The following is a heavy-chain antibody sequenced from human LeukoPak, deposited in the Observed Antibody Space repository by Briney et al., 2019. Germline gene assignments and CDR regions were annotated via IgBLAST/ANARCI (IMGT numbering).Heavy chain of an antibody. V-gene: IGHV5-51*01. D-gene: IGHD5-18*01. J-gene: IGHJ4*02. Sequence: GESQKISCKGSGYSFTSYWIGWVRQMPGKGLEWMGIIYPGDSDIRYSPSFQGQVTISADKSTSTAYLQWSSLKASDTAMYYCARLPTAMALNYFDYWGQGTLVTVSS. CDR3: ARLPTAMALNYFDY. CDR2: IYPGDSDI. CDR1: GYSFTSYW.